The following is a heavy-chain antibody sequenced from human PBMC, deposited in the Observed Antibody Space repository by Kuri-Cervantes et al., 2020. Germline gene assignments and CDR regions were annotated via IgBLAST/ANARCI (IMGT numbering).Heavy chain of an antibody. CDR2: IYYSGST. CDR3: ARDRSGYSALRGWYFDL. D-gene: IGHD3-10*01. CDR1: GGSISSSSYY. Sequence: SETLSLTCTVAGGSISSSSYYWGWIRKPPGKGLEWIGSIYYSGSTYYNPSLKSRVTISVDTSKNQFSLKLSSVTAADTAVYYCARDRSGYSALRGWYFDLWGRGTLVTVSS. J-gene: IGHJ2*01. V-gene: IGHV4-39*07.